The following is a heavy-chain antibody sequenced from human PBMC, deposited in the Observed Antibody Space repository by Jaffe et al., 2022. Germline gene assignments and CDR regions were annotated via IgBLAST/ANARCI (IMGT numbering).Heavy chain of an antibody. Sequence: QVQLQESGPGLVKPSETLSLTCAVSGYSISSGYYWGWIRQPPGKGLEWIGSIYHSGSTYYNPSLKSRVTISVDTSKNQFSLKLSSVTAADTAVYYCARPVDYYDWGAFDYWGQGTLVTVSS. D-gene: IGHD3-10*01. CDR2: IYHSGST. CDR3: ARPVDYYDWGAFDY. CDR1: GYSISSGYY. J-gene: IGHJ4*02. V-gene: IGHV4-38-2*01.